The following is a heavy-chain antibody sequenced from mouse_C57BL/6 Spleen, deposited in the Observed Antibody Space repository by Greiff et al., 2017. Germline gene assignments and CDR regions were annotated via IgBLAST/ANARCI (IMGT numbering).Heavy chain of an antibody. CDR3: ARSYDYDVWFAY. CDR1: GYTFTSYW. D-gene: IGHD2-4*01. CDR2: IDPSDSYT. V-gene: IGHV1-59*01. Sequence: VQLQQPGAELVRPGTSVKLSCKASGYTFTSYWMHWVKQRPGQGLEWIGVIDPSDSYTNYNQKFKGKATLTVDTSSSTAYMQLSSLTSEDSAVYYCARSYDYDVWFAYWGQGTLVTVSA. J-gene: IGHJ3*01.